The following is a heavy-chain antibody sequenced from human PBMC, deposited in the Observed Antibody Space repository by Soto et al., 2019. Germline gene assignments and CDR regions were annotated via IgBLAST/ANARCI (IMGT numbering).Heavy chain of an antibody. CDR1: GFTFSSYW. Sequence: EVQLVESGGGLVQPGGSLRLSCAASGFTFSSYWMHWVRQAPGKGLVWVSRIKSDRSGTYYADSVKGRLTISRDNAKYTLYLQMNSLRAEDTAVYYCARGDGDYNDGNGYLGRHWGQGTLVTVSS. V-gene: IGHV3-74*01. D-gene: IGHD5-18*01. CDR2: IKSDRSGT. J-gene: IGHJ4*02. CDR3: ARGDGDYNDGNGYLGRH.